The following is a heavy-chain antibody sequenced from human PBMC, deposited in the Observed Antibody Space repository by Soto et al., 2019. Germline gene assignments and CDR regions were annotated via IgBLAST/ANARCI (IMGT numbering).Heavy chain of an antibody. J-gene: IGHJ4*02. D-gene: IGHD3-10*01. CDR1: GFSFSRYA. CDR2: ISKDGSHK. Sequence: GGSLRLSCAASGFSFSRYAIHWVRQAPGKGLEWVAVISKDGSHKYYLDSVKGRFTISRDNSKNILYLQMNSLRDEDTAVYYCARSRSAAVADSFDFWGQVTLVTVSS. CDR3: ARSRSAAVADSFDF. V-gene: IGHV3-30*04.